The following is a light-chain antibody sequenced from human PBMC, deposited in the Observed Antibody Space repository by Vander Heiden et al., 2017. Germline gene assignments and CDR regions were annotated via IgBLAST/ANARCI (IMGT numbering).Light chain of an antibody. CDR3: MQALQTPST. Sequence: DIVMTQSPLSLPVTPGEPASISCRSSQSLLHSNGYKYLDWYLQKPGQSPQLLIYLGSNRASGVPDRFSGSGSGTDFTLKISRVEAEDVGVYYCMQALQTPSTFGQGTELEIK. V-gene: IGKV2-28*01. CDR2: LGS. J-gene: IGKJ2*02. CDR1: QSLLHSNGYKY.